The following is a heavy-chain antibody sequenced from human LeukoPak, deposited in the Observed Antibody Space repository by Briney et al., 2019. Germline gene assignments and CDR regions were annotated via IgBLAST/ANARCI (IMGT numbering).Heavy chain of an antibody. CDR3: ARITHWNDDYFDY. J-gene: IGHJ4*02. D-gene: IGHD1-1*01. V-gene: IGHV4-39*07. CDR2: IYDSGSN. CDR1: GGSISSSSYY. Sequence: SETLSLTCTVSGGSISSSSYYWGWIRQPPGKGLEGIGSIYDSGSNYENPSLKSRVAISIDQSKNQFSLKLSSVTAADTAVYYCARITHWNDDYFDYWGQGTLVTVSS.